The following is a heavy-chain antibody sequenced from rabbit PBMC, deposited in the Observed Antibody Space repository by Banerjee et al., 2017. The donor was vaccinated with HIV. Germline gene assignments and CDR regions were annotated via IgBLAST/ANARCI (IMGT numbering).Heavy chain of an antibody. J-gene: IGHJ4*01. CDR1: GFSFSSSYW. V-gene: IGHV1S45*01. CDR3: ASSSTSYRFNL. Sequence: QEQLEESGGDLVKPEGSLTLTCTASGFSFSSSYWICWVRQAPGKGLEWIGCIGTGSGSAVYANWAKGRFTISKTSSTTVTLQMTSLTAADTATYFCASSSTSYRFNLWGPGTLVTVS. CDR2: IGTGSGSA. D-gene: IGHD1-1*01.